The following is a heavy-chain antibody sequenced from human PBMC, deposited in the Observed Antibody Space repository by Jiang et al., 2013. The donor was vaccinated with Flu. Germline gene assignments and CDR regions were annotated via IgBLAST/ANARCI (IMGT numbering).Heavy chain of an antibody. CDR3: ARARDNIVFDY. J-gene: IGHJ4*02. V-gene: IGHV4-59*01. CDR1: GGSISTYY. CDR2: LLHGST. D-gene: IGHD2/OR15-2a*01. Sequence: SLTCTVSGGSISTYYWSWIRQPPGKGTGVHWVYLLHGSTNYNPSLKSRVTISVDTSKNQFSLKLSSVTAADTAVYYCARARDNIVFDYWGQGTLVTVSS.